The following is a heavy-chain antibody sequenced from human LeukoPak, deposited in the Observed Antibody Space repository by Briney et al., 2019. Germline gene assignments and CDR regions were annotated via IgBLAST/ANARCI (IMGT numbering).Heavy chain of an antibody. CDR1: GYTFTSYD. CDR3: ARGLRWFGELYDDYYYYMDV. V-gene: IGHV1-8*03. Sequence: ASVKVSCKASGYTFTSYDINWVRQATGQGLEWMGWMNPNSGNTGYAQKFQGRVTITRNTSISTAYMELSSLRSEDTVVYYCARGLRWFGELYDDYYYYMDVWGKGTTVTVSS. J-gene: IGHJ6*03. CDR2: MNPNSGNT. D-gene: IGHD3-10*01.